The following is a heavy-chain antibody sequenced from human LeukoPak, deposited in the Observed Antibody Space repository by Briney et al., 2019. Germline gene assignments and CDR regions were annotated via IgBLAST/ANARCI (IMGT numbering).Heavy chain of an antibody. D-gene: IGHD6-6*01. J-gene: IGHJ4*02. CDR3: AGGIAAPLDY. V-gene: IGHV4-59*01. CDR1: GGYIRSYY. Sequence: SETLSLTCTVSGGYIRSYYWSWIRQPPGKGLEWIGYIYYSGSTNYNPSLKSRVTISVDTSKNQFSLKLSSVTAADTAVYYCAGGIAAPLDYWGQGTLVTVSS. CDR2: IYYSGST.